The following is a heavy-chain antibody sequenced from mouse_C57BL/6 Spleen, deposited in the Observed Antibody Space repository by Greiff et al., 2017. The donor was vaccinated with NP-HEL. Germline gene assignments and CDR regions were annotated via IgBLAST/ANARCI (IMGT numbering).Heavy chain of an antibody. CDR1: GYTFTSYW. CDR2: IDPSDSYT. CDR3: ARSHDRGYYFDY. J-gene: IGHJ2*01. Sequence: VQLQQPGAELVMPGASVKLSCKASGYTFTSYWMHWVKQRPGQGLEWIGEIDPSDSYTNYNQKFKGKSTLTVDKSSSTAYMQLSSLTSEDSAVYYCARSHDRGYYFDYWGQGTTLTVSS. D-gene: IGHD2-12*01. V-gene: IGHV1-69*01.